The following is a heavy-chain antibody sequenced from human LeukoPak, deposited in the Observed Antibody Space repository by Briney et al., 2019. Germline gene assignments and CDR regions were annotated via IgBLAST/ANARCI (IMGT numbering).Heavy chain of an antibody. V-gene: IGHV4-39*07. Sequence: SETLPLTCTVSGGSISSSSYYWGWIRQPPGKGLEWIGSIYYSGSTYYNPSLKSRVTISVDTSKNQFSLKLSSVTAADTAVYYCASGPSGYSGYGHYFDYWGQGTLVTVSS. CDR2: IYYSGST. CDR3: ASGPSGYSGYGHYFDY. CDR1: GGSISSSSYY. J-gene: IGHJ4*02. D-gene: IGHD5-12*01.